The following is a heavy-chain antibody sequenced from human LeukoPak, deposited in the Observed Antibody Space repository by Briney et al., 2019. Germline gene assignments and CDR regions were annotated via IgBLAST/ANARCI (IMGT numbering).Heavy chain of an antibody. V-gene: IGHV1-69*05. J-gene: IGHJ3*01. CDR3: ARSVRGVIADAFNV. CDR2: IIPIFGTA. D-gene: IGHD3-10*01. CDR1: GGTFSSYA. Sequence: SVKVSCKASGGTFSSYAISWVRQAPGQGLEWMGGIIPIFGTANYAQKFQGRVTITTDESTSTAYMELSSLRSEDTAVYYCARSVRGVIADAFNVWGQGTMVAVSS.